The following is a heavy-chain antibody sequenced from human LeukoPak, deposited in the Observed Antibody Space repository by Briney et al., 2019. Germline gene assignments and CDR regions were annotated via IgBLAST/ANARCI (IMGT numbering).Heavy chain of an antibody. CDR3: ARNLGQTWGTVTTDLWYFDH. Sequence: PSETLSLTCTVSGASIITTNYYWGWIRQPPGKGLEWIGSISYSGNAYYNPSFRSRLSISMDASKNQFSLKVRSVTAADTAVYYCARNLGQTWGTVTTDLWYFDHWGQGTLVPVSS. J-gene: IGHJ4*02. D-gene: IGHD4-11*01. V-gene: IGHV4-39*01. CDR2: ISYSGNA. CDR1: GASIITTNYY.